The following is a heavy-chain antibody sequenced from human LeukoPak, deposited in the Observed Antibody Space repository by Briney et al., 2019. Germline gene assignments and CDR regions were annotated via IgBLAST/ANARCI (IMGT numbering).Heavy chain of an antibody. V-gene: IGHV3-23*01. D-gene: IGHD2-21*02. CDR3: AKSRCGADCYSPFDY. CDR1: GFIFSSYA. CDR2: ISGSGDGT. J-gene: IGHJ4*02. Sequence: GGSLRLSCAASGFIFSSYAMNWGRQAPGKGLEWVSAISGSGDGTYYADSVKGRFTVSRDNSKNTLYLQMNNLRAEDSAVYYCAKSRCGADCYSPFDYWGQGTLVTVSS.